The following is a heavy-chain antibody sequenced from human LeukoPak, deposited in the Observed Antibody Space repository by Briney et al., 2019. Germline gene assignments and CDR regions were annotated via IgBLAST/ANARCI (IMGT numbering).Heavy chain of an antibody. Sequence: QPGGSLRLSCAASGFTFSSYAMSWVRQAPGKGLEWVSAISGSGGSTYYADSVKGRFTISRDNSKNTLYLQMNSLRAEDTAVYYCAKDPLLGYSSSQGYWGQGTLVTVSS. V-gene: IGHV3-23*01. D-gene: IGHD6-6*01. CDR2: ISGSGGST. CDR3: AKDPLLGYSSSQGY. J-gene: IGHJ4*02. CDR1: GFTFSSYA.